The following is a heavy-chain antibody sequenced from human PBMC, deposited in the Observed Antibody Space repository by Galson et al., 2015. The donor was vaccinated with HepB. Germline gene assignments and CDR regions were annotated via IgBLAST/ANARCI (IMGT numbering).Heavy chain of an antibody. J-gene: IGHJ4*02. Sequence: SLRLSCAASGFTFSSYAMHWVRQAPGKGLEWVSSISSSSSYIYYADSVKGRFTISRDNAKNSLYLQMNSLRAEDTAVYYCARGVRFSSSWYGDYWGQGTLVTVSS. CDR2: ISSSSSYI. CDR3: ARGVRFSSSWYGDY. D-gene: IGHD6-13*01. V-gene: IGHV3-21*01. CDR1: GFTFSSYA.